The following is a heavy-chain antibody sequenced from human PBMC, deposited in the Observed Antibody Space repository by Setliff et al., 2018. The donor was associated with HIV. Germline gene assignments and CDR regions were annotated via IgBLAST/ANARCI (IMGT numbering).Heavy chain of an antibody. CDR2: IKSKADGGTT. J-gene: IGHJ4*02. V-gene: IGHV3-15*05. CDR3: TRSYYY. Sequence: GGSLRLSCASSEFSFNNSWMTWVRQAPGRGLEWVGRIKSKADGGTTDYAAPVKGRFTISRDDSKRMVYLQMNSLTSEDTAVYFCTRSYYYWGQGTLVTVAS. D-gene: IGHD3-10*01. CDR1: EFSFNNSW.